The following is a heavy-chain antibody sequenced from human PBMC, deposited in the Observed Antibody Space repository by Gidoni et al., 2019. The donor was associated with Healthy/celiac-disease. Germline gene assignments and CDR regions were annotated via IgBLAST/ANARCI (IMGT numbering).Heavy chain of an antibody. Sequence: QVQLVQSGAEVKKPGASVKVSCKSSGYTFTGYYMHWVRQAPGQGLEWMGWINPNSGGTNYAQKFQGRVTMTRDTSISTAYMELSRLRSDDTAVYYCARACTDRVCSGGSCYSPQFDYWGQGTLVTVSS. D-gene: IGHD2-15*01. CDR2: INPNSGGT. J-gene: IGHJ4*02. CDR3: ARACTDRVCSGGSCYSPQFDY. V-gene: IGHV1-2*02. CDR1: GYTFTGYY.